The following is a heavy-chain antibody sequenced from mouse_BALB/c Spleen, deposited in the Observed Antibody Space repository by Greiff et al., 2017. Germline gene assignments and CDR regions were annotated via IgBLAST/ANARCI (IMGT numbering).Heavy chain of an antibody. V-gene: IGHV1-63*02. CDR3: ARRWYAMDY. CDR2: IYPGGGYT. D-gene: IGHD1-1*02. J-gene: IGHJ4*01. Sequence: QVHVKQSGAELVRPGTSVKISCTASGYTFTNYWLGWVKQRPGHGLEWIGDIYPGGGYTNYNEKFKGKATLTADTSSSTAYMQLSSLTSEDSAVYFCARRWYAMDYWGQGTSVTVSS. CDR1: GYTFTNYW.